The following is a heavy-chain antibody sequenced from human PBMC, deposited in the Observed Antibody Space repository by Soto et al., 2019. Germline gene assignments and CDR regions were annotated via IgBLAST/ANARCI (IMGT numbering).Heavy chain of an antibody. CDR3: AKAYGASHSPFDC. D-gene: IGHD2-21*01. J-gene: IGHJ4*02. V-gene: IGHV3-23*01. Sequence: EEQLLESGGGLAQPGGSLRLSCAASGFTFRGYAMSWVRQAPGKGPEWVSGISGSGDSTYHAKSVKGRFIISRDNSKNTLYLEINSLRAKDTAVHYCAKAYGASHSPFDCWGQGTLVAVSS. CDR1: GFTFRGYA. CDR2: ISGSGDST.